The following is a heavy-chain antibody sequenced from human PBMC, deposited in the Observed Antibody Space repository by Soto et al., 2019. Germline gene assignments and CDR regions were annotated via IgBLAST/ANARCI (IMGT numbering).Heavy chain of an antibody. V-gene: IGHV4-34*01. CDR1: GGSFSGYY. Sequence: PSETLSLTCAAYGGSFSGYYWSWIRQPPGKGLEWIGEINHSGSTNYNPSLKSRVTISVDTSKNQFSLKLSSVTAADTAVYYCARGLDYWGQGTLVTVSS. CDR3: ARGLDY. CDR2: INHSGST. J-gene: IGHJ4*02.